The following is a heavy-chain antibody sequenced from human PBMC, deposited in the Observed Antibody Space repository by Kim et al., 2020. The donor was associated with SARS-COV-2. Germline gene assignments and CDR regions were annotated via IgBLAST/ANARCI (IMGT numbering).Heavy chain of an antibody. D-gene: IGHD4-4*01. V-gene: IGHV3-11*06. CDR2: ISSSSSYT. J-gene: IGHJ4*02. Sequence: GGSLRLSCAASGFTFSDYYMSWIRQAPGKGLEWVSYISSSSSYTNYADSVKGRFTISRDNAKNSLYLQMNSLRAEDTAVYYCARGTMTTVTIDYWGQGTLVTVSS. CDR3: ARGTMTTVTIDY. CDR1: GFTFSDYY.